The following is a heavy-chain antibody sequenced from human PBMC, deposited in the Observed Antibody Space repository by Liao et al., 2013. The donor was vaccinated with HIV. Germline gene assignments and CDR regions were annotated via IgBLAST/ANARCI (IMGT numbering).Heavy chain of an antibody. CDR1: GVSISNTY. Sequence: QVLLLESGPGLVKPSETLSLTCTVSGVSISNTYWSWIRQSAERGLEWIGRIHTSGSTNYNPSLKNRVTMSLDTSRSHFSLRLTSVTAADAALYYCARIGPNGVDGFDIWGQGTMVTVSS. V-gene: IGHV4-4*07. CDR3: ARIGPNGVDGFDI. CDR2: IHTSGST. D-gene: IGHD3-3*01. J-gene: IGHJ3*02.